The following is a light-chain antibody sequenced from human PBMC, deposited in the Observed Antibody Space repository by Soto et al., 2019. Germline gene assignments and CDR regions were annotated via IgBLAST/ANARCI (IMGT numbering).Light chain of an antibody. CDR2: DAS. J-gene: IGKJ1*01. CDR3: QQYGNSPQT. CDR1: QSVSSNF. Sequence: EIVLTQSPGTLSLSPGERATLSCRASQSVSSNFLAWYQQKPGQAPRLLIYDASIRATGIPDRFSGSGSGTDFSLTISRLEPEDFAVYYCQQYGNSPQTFGQGTKVDIK. V-gene: IGKV3-20*01.